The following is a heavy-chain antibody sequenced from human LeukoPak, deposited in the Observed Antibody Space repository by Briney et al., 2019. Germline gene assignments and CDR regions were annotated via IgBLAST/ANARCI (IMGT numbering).Heavy chain of an antibody. CDR1: GHTFTSYG. Sequence: GASVKVSCKASGHTFTSYGISWVRQAPGQGLEWIGWISAYNGNTNYAQKLQGRVTMTTDTSTSTAYMELRSLRSDDTAVYYCARVVPAAVFDYWGQGTLVTVSS. CDR2: ISAYNGNT. V-gene: IGHV1-18*04. D-gene: IGHD2-2*01. CDR3: ARVVPAAVFDY. J-gene: IGHJ4*02.